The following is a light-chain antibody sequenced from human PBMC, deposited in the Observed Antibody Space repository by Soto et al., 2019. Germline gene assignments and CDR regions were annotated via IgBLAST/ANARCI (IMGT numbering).Light chain of an antibody. V-gene: IGKV1-39*01. Sequence: DIQMTQSPSSLSAAVGDRVTITCRASQSISNYLNWYQQKPGKAPKLLIYAAPSMQSGVPSRFRGSRSETDFTLTITSLQPDDSATYYCQQSFSPLWTFGQGTKAEV. J-gene: IGKJ1*01. CDR2: AAP. CDR3: QQSFSPLWT. CDR1: QSISNY.